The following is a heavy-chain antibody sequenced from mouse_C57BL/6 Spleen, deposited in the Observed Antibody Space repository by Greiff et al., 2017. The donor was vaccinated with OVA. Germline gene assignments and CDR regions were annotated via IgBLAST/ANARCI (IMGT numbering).Heavy chain of an antibody. CDR2: INPSSGYT. CDR3: ARSDYGSPHAMDY. D-gene: IGHD1-1*01. V-gene: IGHV1-7*01. J-gene: IGHJ4*01. Sequence: VQLVESGAELAKPGASVKLSCKASGYTFTSYWMHWVKQRPGQGLEWIGYINPSSGYTKYNQKFKDKATLTADKSSSTAYMQLSSLTYEDSAVYYCARSDYGSPHAMDYWGQGTSVTVSS. CDR1: GYTFTSYW.